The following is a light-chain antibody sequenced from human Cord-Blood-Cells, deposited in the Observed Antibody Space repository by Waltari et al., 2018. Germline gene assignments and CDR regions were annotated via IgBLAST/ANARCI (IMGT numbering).Light chain of an antibody. CDR3: QQYNSYSPYS. Sequence: DIQMTQSPSTLSASVGDRVTLTCRASQSISSWLAWYQQKPGKAPKLLIYNASSLESGVPSRFSGSGSGTEFTLTISSLQPDDFATYYGQQYNSYSPYSFGQGTKLEIK. CDR2: NAS. CDR1: QSISSW. J-gene: IGKJ2*03. V-gene: IGKV1-5*03.